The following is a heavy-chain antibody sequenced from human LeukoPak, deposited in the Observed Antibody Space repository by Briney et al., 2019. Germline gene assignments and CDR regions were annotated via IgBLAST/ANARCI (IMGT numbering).Heavy chain of an antibody. CDR2: IYYSGST. CDR3: ARGNSGSYDWFDP. J-gene: IGHJ5*02. CDR1: GGSINSSSYY. V-gene: IGHV4-39*07. Sequence: SETLSLTCTVSGGSINSSSYYWGWIRQPPGKGLEWIGSIYYSGSTYYNPSLKSRVAISVDTSKNQFSLKLSSVTAADTAVYYCARGNSGSYDWFDPWGQGTLVTVSS. D-gene: IGHD1-26*01.